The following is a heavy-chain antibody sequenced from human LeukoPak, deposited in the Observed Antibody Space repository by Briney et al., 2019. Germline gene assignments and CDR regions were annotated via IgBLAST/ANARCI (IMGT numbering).Heavy chain of an antibody. D-gene: IGHD3-16*01. CDR3: ARNQQLGGHSYYYYGMDV. V-gene: IGHV3-23*01. CDR2: ISGGGVTT. Sequence: GGSLRLSCAASGFTFTSIAMTWARQAPGKGLEWVSGISGGGVTTYYADSVKGRFTISRDNSKNTLYLQMNSLRADDTAIYYCARNQQLGGHSYYYYGMDVWGQGTTVTVSS. CDR1: GFTFTSIA. J-gene: IGHJ6*02.